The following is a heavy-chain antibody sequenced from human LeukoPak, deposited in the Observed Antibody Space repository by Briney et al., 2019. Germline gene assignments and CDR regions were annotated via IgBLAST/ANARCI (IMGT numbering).Heavy chain of an antibody. V-gene: IGHV3-23*01. D-gene: IGHD3-22*01. J-gene: IGHJ4*02. CDR1: GFTFSSYA. CDR3: AKDLRESYDSSGYYLDY. CDR2: ISGSGGST. Sequence: GSLRLSCAASGFTFSSYAMSWVRQAPGKGLEWVSAISGSGGSTYYADSVKGRFTISRDNSKNTLYLQMNSLRAEDTAVYYCAKDLRESYDSSGYYLDYWGQGTLVTVSS.